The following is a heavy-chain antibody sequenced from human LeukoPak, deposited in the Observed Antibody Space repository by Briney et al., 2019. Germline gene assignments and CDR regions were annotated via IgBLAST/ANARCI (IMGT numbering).Heavy chain of an antibody. CDR3: ARVPITMVRGIYGMDV. CDR1: GFSFSDYY. D-gene: IGHD3-10*01. J-gene: IGHJ6*02. V-gene: IGHV3-11*01. CDR2: ISSRGTTI. Sequence: GGSLRLSCAASGFSFSDYYVSWIRQAPGKGLECVSYISSRGTTIYHADSVKGRFTISRDNAKNSLYLQMNSLRAEDTAVYYCARVPITMVRGIYGMDVWGQGTTVTVSS.